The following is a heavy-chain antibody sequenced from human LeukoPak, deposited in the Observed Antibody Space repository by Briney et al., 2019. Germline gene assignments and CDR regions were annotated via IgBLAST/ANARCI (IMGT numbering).Heavy chain of an antibody. J-gene: IGHJ4*02. CDR3: ARGNFYSGSGSSPLDY. V-gene: IGHV3-23*01. CDR1: GFTFSSYS. CDR2: ISGSGGGS. Sequence: GGSLRLSCAASGFTFSSYSMNWVRQAPGKGLQWVSVISGSGGGSYYADSVKGRFTLSGDNAKNTLFLQMNGLRAEDTAVYYCARGNFYSGSGSSPLDYWGQGTLVTVSS. D-gene: IGHD3-10*01.